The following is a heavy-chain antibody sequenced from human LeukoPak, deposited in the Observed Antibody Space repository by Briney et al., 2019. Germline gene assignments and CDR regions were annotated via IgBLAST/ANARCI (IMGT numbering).Heavy chain of an antibody. CDR2: VNHSGRT. Sequence: SETLSLTCTVSGGSISSGGYYWSWIRQPPGKGLEWIGEVNHSGRTNYNPSLKSRVTISVDPSKSQFSLNLRSVTAADTAAYYCARGQFQRDYWGQGTLVIVSS. V-gene: IGHV4-61*08. CDR3: ARGQFQRDY. J-gene: IGHJ4*02. CDR1: GGSISSGGYY.